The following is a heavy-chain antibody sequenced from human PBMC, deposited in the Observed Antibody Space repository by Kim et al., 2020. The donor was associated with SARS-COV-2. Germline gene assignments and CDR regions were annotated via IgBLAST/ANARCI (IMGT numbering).Heavy chain of an antibody. Sequence: GGSLRLSCAASGFTFSSYAMSWVRLAPGKGLQWVSTIIGSGGNTYYADSVKGRFTISRDNSKNTVHLQMNSLGAEDTAVYYCAKGFNGYCDYWGQGILVTVSS. CDR1: GFTFSSYA. J-gene: IGHJ4*02. CDR3: AKGFNGYCDY. D-gene: IGHD2-2*03. V-gene: IGHV3-23*01. CDR2: IIGSGGNT.